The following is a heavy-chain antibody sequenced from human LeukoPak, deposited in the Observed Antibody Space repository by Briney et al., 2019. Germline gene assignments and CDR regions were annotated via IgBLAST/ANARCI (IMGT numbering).Heavy chain of an antibody. J-gene: IGHJ4*02. V-gene: IGHV1-2*06. D-gene: IGHD3-22*01. CDR3: ARERGYYDSSGYHRGSFDY. Sequence: ASVKVSCKASGYTFTSYDINWVRQAPGQGLEWMGRINPNSGGTNYAQKFQGRVTMTRDTSISTAYMELSRLRSDDTAVYYCARERGYYDSSGYHRGSFDYWGQGTLVTVSS. CDR1: GYTFTSYD. CDR2: INPNSGGT.